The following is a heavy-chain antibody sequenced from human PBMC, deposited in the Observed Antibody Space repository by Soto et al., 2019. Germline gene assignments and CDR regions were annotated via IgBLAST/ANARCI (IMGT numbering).Heavy chain of an antibody. V-gene: IGHV3-74*01. D-gene: IGHD3-16*01. Sequence: GGSLRLSCAASGFTFSSYWMHWVRQAPGKRLVWVSRINSDGSSTSYADSVKGRFTISRDNAKNTLYLQMNSLRAEDTAVYYCARDRRLRSPFDYWGQGTLVTVSS. CDR3: ARDRRLRSPFDY. J-gene: IGHJ4*02. CDR1: GFTFSSYW. CDR2: INSDGSST.